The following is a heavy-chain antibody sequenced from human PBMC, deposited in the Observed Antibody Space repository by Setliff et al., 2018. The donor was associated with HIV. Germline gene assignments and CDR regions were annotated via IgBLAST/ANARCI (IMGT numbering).Heavy chain of an antibody. CDR2: IYPGDSET. J-gene: IGHJ3*02. V-gene: IGHV5-51*01. CDR3: ARVSRNLYGHLDGFDI. D-gene: IGHD3-10*01. Sequence: PGESLKISCRTSGYSFTDYWIGWVRQTPGKGLECMGIIYPGDSETKYSPSFQGQVTISVDKSFNTAYLQWSSLRASDTTMYYCARVSRNLYGHLDGFDIWGHGTMVTVSS. CDR1: GYSFTDYW.